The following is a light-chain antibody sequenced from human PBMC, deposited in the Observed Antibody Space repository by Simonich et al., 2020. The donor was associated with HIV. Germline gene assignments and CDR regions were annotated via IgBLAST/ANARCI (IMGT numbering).Light chain of an antibody. Sequence: IQLTQSPSFLSSSVGDRVTITCRASQDISIYLAWYQQKTGKAPNHLISAASTLQSGVPSRFSGSGSGTEFTLTISSLQPEDFTTYYCQQLSSHPTFGQGTKLEIK. V-gene: IGKV1-9*01. CDR3: QQLSSHPT. CDR1: QDISIY. J-gene: IGKJ2*01. CDR2: AAS.